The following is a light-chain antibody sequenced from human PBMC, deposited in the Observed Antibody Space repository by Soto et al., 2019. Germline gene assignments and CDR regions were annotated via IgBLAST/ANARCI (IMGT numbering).Light chain of an antibody. CDR3: QHYDTYSGT. J-gene: IGKJ3*01. CDR2: RAS. V-gene: IGKV1-5*03. CDR1: QNINTW. Sequence: DIQMTQSPSTLSASVGDRVTITCRASQNINTWLAWYQQKPGKAPKLLIYRASSLESGVPSRFSGSGSGTEVTLTISSLQPEDFSTYYCQHYDTYSGTFGPGNKVDVK.